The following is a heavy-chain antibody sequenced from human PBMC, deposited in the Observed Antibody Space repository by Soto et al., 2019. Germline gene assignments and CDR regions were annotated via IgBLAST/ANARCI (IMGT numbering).Heavy chain of an antibody. CDR3: ARLGGYYQALDS. J-gene: IGHJ4*02. CDR2: INHSGST. D-gene: IGHD3-22*01. Sequence: SETLSLTCTVSGGSISSYYWSWIRQPPGKGLEWIGEINHSGSTNCNPSLKSRVTISVDTSKNQFSLKLSSVTAADTAVYYCARLGGYYQALDSWGPGTLVTVSS. CDR1: GGSISSYY. V-gene: IGHV4-34*01.